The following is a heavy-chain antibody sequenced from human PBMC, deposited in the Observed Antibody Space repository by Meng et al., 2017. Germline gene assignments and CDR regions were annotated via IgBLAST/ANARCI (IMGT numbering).Heavy chain of an antibody. CDR1: EYTFTSVN. CDR3: ARGSSSWITNWFDP. J-gene: IGHJ5*02. Sequence: VQLVRGGAVVKKPWVLVMVSSKASEYTFTSVNCNWLRQATGQRLEWMGWMNPNSGNTGYAQKFKGRVTMTRNTSISTAYMELSSLRSEDTAVYYCARGSSSWITNWFDPWGQGTLVTVSS. V-gene: IGHV1-8*01. D-gene: IGHD6-13*01. CDR2: MNPNSGNT.